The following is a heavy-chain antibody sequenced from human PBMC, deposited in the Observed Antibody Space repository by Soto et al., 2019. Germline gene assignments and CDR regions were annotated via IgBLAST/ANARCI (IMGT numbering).Heavy chain of an antibody. Sequence: SETLSLTCTVSGGSISSYYWSWIRQPPGKGLEWIGYIYYSGSTNYNPSLKSRVTISVDTSKNQFSLKLSSVTAADTAVYYCARLADYEIDYWGQGTLVTVSS. CDR2: IYYSGST. CDR3: ARLADYEIDY. D-gene: IGHD4-17*01. CDR1: GGSISSYY. V-gene: IGHV4-59*08. J-gene: IGHJ4*02.